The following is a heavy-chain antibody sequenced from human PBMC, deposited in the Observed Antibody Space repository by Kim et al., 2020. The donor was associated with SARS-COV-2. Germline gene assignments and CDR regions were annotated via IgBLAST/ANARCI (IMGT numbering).Heavy chain of an antibody. CDR3: AGAYYDILTGDGSYYYYGMDV. V-gene: IGHV4-59*13. J-gene: IGHJ6*02. Sequence: SETLSLTCTVSGGSISSYYWSWIRQPPGKGLEWIGYIYYSGSTNYNPSLKSRVTISVDTSKNQFSLKLSSVTAADTAVYYCAGAYYDILTGDGSYYYYGMDVWGQGTTVTVSS. CDR1: GGSISSYY. CDR2: IYYSGST. D-gene: IGHD3-9*01.